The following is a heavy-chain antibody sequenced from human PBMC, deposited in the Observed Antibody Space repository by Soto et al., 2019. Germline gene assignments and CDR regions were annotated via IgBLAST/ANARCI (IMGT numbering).Heavy chain of an antibody. CDR2: ISWNSGSI. CDR1: GFTFDDYA. J-gene: IGHJ4*02. V-gene: IGHV3-9*01. Sequence: GGSLRLSCAASGFTFDDYAMHWVRQAPGKGLEWVSGISWNSGSIGYADSVKGRFTISRDNAKNSLYLQMNSLRAEDTALYYCAKDISAHSRTGFDYWGQGTLVTVSS. D-gene: IGHD3-10*01. CDR3: AKDISAHSRTGFDY.